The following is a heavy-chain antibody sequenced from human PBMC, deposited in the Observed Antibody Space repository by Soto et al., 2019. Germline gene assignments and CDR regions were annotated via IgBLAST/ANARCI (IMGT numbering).Heavy chain of an antibody. CDR1: GGTFSSYA. CDR2: IIPIFGTA. J-gene: IGHJ6*02. D-gene: IGHD3-10*01. Sequence: ASVKVSCKASGGTFSSYAISWVRQAPGQGLEWMGGIIPIFGTANYAQKFQGRVTITADESTSTAYMELSSLRSEDTAVYYCARASRYYGSGSYHYYYYGMDVWGQGTTVTVSS. CDR3: ARASRYYGSGSYHYYYYGMDV. V-gene: IGHV1-69*13.